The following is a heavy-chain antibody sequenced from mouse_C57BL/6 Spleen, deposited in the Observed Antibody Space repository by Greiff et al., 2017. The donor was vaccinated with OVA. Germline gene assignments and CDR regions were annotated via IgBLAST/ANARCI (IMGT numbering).Heavy chain of an antibody. CDR2: INPSSGYT. J-gene: IGHJ4*01. CDR1: GYTFTSYT. Sequence: VQLQQSGAELARPGASVKMSCTASGYTFTSYTMHWVKQRPGQGLEWIGYINPSSGYTKYNQKFKDKATLTADKSSSTAYMQLSSLTSEDSAVYYCARGGYSDAMDYWGQGTSVTVSA. V-gene: IGHV1-4*01. D-gene: IGHD2-12*01. CDR3: ARGGYSDAMDY.